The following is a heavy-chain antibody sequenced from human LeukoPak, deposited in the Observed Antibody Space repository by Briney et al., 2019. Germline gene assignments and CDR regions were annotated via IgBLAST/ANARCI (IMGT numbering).Heavy chain of an antibody. Sequence: SVSLSCEASGYTSTDHYMHWVRQAPGQGLEWMGWINPDSGGTNYAQNFQGRVTMTRDTSISTAYMELSRLRSDDTAVYYCARPFIEDPSLGALDYWGQGTLVTVSS. J-gene: IGHJ4*02. CDR2: INPDSGGT. D-gene: IGHD1-26*01. V-gene: IGHV1-2*02. CDR1: GYTSTDHY. CDR3: ARPFIEDPSLGALDY.